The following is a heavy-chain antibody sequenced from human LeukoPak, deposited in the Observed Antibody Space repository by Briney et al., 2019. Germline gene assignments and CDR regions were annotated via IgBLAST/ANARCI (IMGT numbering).Heavy chain of an antibody. Sequence: GGSLRLSCAASGFTFSSYGMHWVRQAPGKGLEWVAVISYDGSNKYYADSVKGRFTISRDNSKNTLYLQMNSLRAEDTAVYYCAKEVGSSGWYVYYWGQGTLVTVSS. D-gene: IGHD6-19*01. CDR2: ISYDGSNK. CDR3: AKEVGSSGWYVYY. CDR1: GFTFSSYG. J-gene: IGHJ4*02. V-gene: IGHV3-30*18.